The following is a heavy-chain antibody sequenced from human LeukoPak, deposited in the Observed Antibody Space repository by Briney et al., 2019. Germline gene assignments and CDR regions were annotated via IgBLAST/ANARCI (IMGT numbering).Heavy chain of an antibody. Sequence: GGSLRLSCAASGFTVSFNYMSWVRQAPGKGLEWVAFISHDGSIKNNADSVKGRFAISRDTSKNTLYLQMNSLRAEDTAVYYCARDLAMVRGVPTHDAFDIWGQGTMVTVSS. V-gene: IGHV3-30*03. CDR1: GFTVSFNY. D-gene: IGHD3-10*01. CDR3: ARDLAMVRGVPTHDAFDI. CDR2: ISHDGSIK. J-gene: IGHJ3*02.